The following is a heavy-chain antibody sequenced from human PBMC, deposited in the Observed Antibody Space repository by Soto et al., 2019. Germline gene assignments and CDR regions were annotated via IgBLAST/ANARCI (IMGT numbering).Heavy chain of an antibody. V-gene: IGHV3-30*18. CDR3: AKDVMEWLFPYGMDV. CDR2: ISYDGSNK. Sequence: PGGSLRLSCAASGFTFSSYGMHWVRQAPGKGLEWVAVISYDGSNKYYADSVKGRFTISRDNSKNTLYLQMNSLRAEDTAVYYCAKDVMEWLFPYGMDVWGQGTTVTVSS. CDR1: GFTFSSYG. D-gene: IGHD3-3*01. J-gene: IGHJ6*02.